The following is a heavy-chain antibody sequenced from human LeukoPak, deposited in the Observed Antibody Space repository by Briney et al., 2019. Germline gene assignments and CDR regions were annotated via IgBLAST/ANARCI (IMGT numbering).Heavy chain of an antibody. Sequence: TGESLKISCQGSGYSFTSYLIGWVRQMPGKGLELMGIIYPGGSDTRYSPSFQGQVTISDDKSISTAYLQWSSLKASDTAMYYCALLRAVAGYNWFDPWGQGTLVTVAS. D-gene: IGHD2-15*01. CDR2: IYPGGSDT. V-gene: IGHV5-51*01. J-gene: IGHJ5*02. CDR1: GYSFTSYL. CDR3: ALLRAVAGYNWFDP.